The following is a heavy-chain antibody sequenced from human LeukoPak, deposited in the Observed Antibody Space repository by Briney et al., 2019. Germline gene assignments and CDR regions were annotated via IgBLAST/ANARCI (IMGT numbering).Heavy chain of an antibody. CDR1: GYTFTSYY. CDR2: INPSGGST. V-gene: IGHV1-46*01. Sequence: GASVKVSCKASGYTFTSYYMHWVRQAPGQGLEWMGIINPSGGSTSYAQKFQGRVTMTRDTSTSTVYMELSSLRSDDTAVYYCARDALVVASDAEPYFFYGMDVWGQGTTVTVSS. J-gene: IGHJ6*02. CDR3: ARDALVVASDAEPYFFYGMDV. D-gene: IGHD2-15*01.